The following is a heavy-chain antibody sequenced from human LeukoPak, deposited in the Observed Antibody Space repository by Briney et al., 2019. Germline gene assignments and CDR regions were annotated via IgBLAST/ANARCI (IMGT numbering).Heavy chain of an antibody. V-gene: IGHV1-18*01. D-gene: IGHD5-12*01. Sequence: ASVKVSCKASGYTFTSYGISWVRQAPGQGLEWMGWISAYNGNTNYAQKLQGRVTMTTDTSRSTAYTEPRSLRSDDTAVYYCAGRGEEWESGYDLGYYFDYWGQGALVTVSS. CDR1: GYTFTSYG. CDR2: ISAYNGNT. CDR3: AGRGEEWESGYDLGYYFDY. J-gene: IGHJ4*02.